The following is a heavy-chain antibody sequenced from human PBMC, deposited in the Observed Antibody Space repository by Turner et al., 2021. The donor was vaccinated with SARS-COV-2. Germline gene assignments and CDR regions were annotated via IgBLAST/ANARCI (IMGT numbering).Heavy chain of an antibody. J-gene: IGHJ6*02. CDR1: GGSISSSSYY. CDR3: AGEVVVLTTTHYGMDV. D-gene: IGHD1-26*01. Sequence: QLQLQESGPGLVKPSETLSLTCTVSGGSISSSSYYWGRIRQPPGKGLEWIGSIYYSGHTYYNPSLKSRVTISVDTSKTQFSLKLSSVTAADTAVYYCAGEVVVLTTTHYGMDVWGQGTTVTVSS. V-gene: IGHV4-39*01. CDR2: IYYSGHT.